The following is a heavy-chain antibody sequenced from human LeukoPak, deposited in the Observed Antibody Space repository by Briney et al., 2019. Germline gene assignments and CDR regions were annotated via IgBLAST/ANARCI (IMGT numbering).Heavy chain of an antibody. Sequence: PGGSLRLSCTASGFTFGDYAMSWVRHAPGKGLEWVGFIRSKAYGGTTEYAASVKGRFTISRGDSKSIAYLQMNSLKTEDTAVYYCTRDPGYCSSTSCHNWFYPWGQGTLVTVSS. J-gene: IGHJ5*02. D-gene: IGHD2-2*03. CDR2: IRSKAYGGTT. CDR3: TRDPGYCSSTSCHNWFYP. CDR1: GFTFGDYA. V-gene: IGHV3-49*04.